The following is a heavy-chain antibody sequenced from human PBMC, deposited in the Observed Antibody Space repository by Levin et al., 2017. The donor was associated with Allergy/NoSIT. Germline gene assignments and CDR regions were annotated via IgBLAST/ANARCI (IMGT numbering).Heavy chain of an antibody. CDR1: GGSISSGDYY. V-gene: IGHV4-30-4*01. Sequence: LRLSCTVSGGSISSGDYYWSWIRQPPGTGLEWIGYIYYSGNTYYNPSLKSRVTISVDTSKNQFSLKLSSVTAADTAVYYCARRAGSGAFDIWGQGTMVTVSS. D-gene: IGHD3-10*01. J-gene: IGHJ3*02. CDR3: ARRAGSGAFDI. CDR2: IYYSGNT.